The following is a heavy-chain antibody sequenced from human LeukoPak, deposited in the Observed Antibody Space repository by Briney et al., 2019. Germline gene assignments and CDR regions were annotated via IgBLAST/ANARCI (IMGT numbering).Heavy chain of an antibody. CDR1: GGSISSYY. J-gene: IGHJ4*02. CDR3: ARGRMVRGPIDY. CDR2: INHSGST. Sequence: PSETLSLTCTVSGGSISSYYWSWIRQPPGKGLEWIGEINHSGSTNYNPSLKSRVTISVDTSKNQFSLKLSSVTAADTAVYYCARGRMVRGPIDYWGQGTLVTVSS. D-gene: IGHD3-10*01. V-gene: IGHV4-34*01.